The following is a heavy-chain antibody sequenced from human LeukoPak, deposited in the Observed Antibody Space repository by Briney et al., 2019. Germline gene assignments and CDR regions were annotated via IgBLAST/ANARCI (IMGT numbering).Heavy chain of an antibody. D-gene: IGHD3/OR15-3a*01. Sequence: ASVKVSCKASGYTFTGFYIHWVRQAPGQGLEWMGWINPNTGGTHYAQKFQGRVTMTSDTSISSTYMEMSRLRSDDTAVYYCARDFGLATPSLGFWGQGTLVTVSS. CDR2: INPNTGGT. CDR1: GYTFTGFY. V-gene: IGHV1-2*02. J-gene: IGHJ4*02. CDR3: ARDFGLATPSLGF.